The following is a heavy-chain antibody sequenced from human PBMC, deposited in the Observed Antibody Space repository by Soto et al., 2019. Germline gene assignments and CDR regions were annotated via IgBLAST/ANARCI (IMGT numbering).Heavy chain of an antibody. Sequence: ASVKVSCKTSGYTFNTYYISWLRQAPGQGLEWIGWISTYNGNTNYVPKFQGRITMTTDTSTSTAYMELRSLRSDDTALYFCARDTSDYFDFWGQGTPVTVSS. V-gene: IGHV1-18*01. CDR1: GYTFNTYY. D-gene: IGHD2-2*01. CDR3: ARDTSDYFDF. J-gene: IGHJ4*02. CDR2: ISTYNGNT.